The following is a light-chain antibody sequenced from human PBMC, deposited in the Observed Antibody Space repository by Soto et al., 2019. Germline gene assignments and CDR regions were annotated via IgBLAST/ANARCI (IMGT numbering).Light chain of an antibody. CDR1: QGISSY. CDR2: AAS. J-gene: IGKJ3*01. CDR3: QQYNSYPFT. Sequence: AIRMTQSPSSFSASTGDRVTITCRASQGISSYLAWYQQKPGKAPKLLIYAASTLQSGVPSRFSGSGSGTDSTLTISLLQSEYFATYYYQQYNSYPFTFGGGTKVDIK. V-gene: IGKV1-8*01.